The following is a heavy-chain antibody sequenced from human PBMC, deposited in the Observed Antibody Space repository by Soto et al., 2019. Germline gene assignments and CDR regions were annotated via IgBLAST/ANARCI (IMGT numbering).Heavy chain of an antibody. J-gene: IGHJ6*02. CDR3: ARDYYDTSSYTYGLDV. D-gene: IGHD3-22*01. V-gene: IGHV3-33*01. CDR1: GFTFSIYA. CDR2: IWSDGSSE. Sequence: GGSLRLFCTTSGFTFSIYAMHWIRQAPDKGLEWVAVIWSDGSSEFYADSVQGRFTISRDNSRNTLHLQMNSLRVEDTAVYYCARDYYDTSSYTYGLDVWGQGTTVTVSS.